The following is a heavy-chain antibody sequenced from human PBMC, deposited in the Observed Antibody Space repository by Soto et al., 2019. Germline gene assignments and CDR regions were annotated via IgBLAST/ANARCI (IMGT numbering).Heavy chain of an antibody. CDR1: GFTVSSNY. CDR2: IYSGGST. V-gene: IGHV3-66*01. Sequence: PGGSLRLSWAASGFTVSSNYMSLVRQAPGKGLEWVSVIYSGGSTYYADSVKGRFTISRDNSKNTLYLQMNSLRAEDTAVYYCASCTIFGVVIINRPGRGEGMDVWGKGTTVTVSS. CDR3: ASCTIFGVVIINRPGRGEGMDV. J-gene: IGHJ6*03. D-gene: IGHD3-3*01.